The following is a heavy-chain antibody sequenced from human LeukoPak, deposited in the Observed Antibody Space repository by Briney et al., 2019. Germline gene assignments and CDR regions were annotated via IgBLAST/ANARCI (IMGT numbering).Heavy chain of an antibody. J-gene: IGHJ5*02. V-gene: IGHV4-31*03. D-gene: IGHD2-2*01. CDR3: VRGYPGYCSSTSCYWFDP. CDR2: IYYSGST. Sequence: PSETLSLTCTVSGGSISSGGYYWSWIRQHPGKGLEWIEYIYYSGSTYYNPSLKSRVTISVDTSKNQFSLKLSSVTAADTAVYYCVRGYPGYCSSTSCYWFDPWGQGTLVTVSS. CDR1: GGSISSGGYY.